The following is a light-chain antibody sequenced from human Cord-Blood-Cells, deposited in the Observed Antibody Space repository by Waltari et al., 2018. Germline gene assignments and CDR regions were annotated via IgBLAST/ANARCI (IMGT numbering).Light chain of an antibody. CDR3: QQYYSTPYT. CDR2: WAS. J-gene: IGKJ2*01. Sequence: DIVMTQSPDSLAVSLGERATINCKSSQSVLYSSNNKNYLAWYQQKPGQPPKLIIYWASTRESVVPERFSGSGSGTDFTLTISSLQAEDVAVYYCQQYYSTPYTFGQGTKLEIK. V-gene: IGKV4-1*01. CDR1: QSVLYSSNNKNY.